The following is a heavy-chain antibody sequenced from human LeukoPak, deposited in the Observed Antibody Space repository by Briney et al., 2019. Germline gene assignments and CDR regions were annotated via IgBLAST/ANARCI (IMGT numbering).Heavy chain of an antibody. CDR2: ISYDGNSQ. V-gene: IGHV3-30*18. CDR3: AKPYPTLTTSAVLDN. Sequence: GGSLRLSCAASGFTFSSYSMNWVRQAPGRGLEWVAAISYDGNSQHYGAPVKGRFTISRDNSKNTVYLQINTLRTDDAAIYYCAKPYPTLTTSAVLDNWGQGTLVTVSS. J-gene: IGHJ4*02. D-gene: IGHD1-1*01. CDR1: GFTFSSYS.